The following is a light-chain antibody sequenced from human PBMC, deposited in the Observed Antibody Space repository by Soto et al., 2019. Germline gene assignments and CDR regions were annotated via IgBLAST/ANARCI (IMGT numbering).Light chain of an antibody. Sequence: QSALTQPASVSGSPGQSITISCTGTSSDVGGYNYVSWYQHHPGKAPKLMIYDVSNRPSGVSNRFSCSKSGNTASLPISGRQPEDEAAYYCCSYTTSNTRQIVFGTGTKVTVL. V-gene: IGLV2-14*03. J-gene: IGLJ1*01. CDR2: DVS. CDR1: SSDVGGYNY. CDR3: CSYTTSNTRQIV.